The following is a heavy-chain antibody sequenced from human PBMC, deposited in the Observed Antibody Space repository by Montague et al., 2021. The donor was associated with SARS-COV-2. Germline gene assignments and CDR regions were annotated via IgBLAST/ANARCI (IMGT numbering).Heavy chain of an antibody. CDR2: IFFNRGP. J-gene: IGHJ1*01. CDR3: VSGRDGSYSHFHF. V-gene: IGHV4-59*01. CDR1: GVSINEYL. Sequence: SETLSLTCTVSGVSINEYLWTWIRQTPGKGLEWIGYIFFNRGPIHNASLKNRVTISLDTSKSQVSLRLTSVTAADTAVYFCVSGRDGSYSHFHFWGQGALVTVSS. D-gene: IGHD4-11*01.